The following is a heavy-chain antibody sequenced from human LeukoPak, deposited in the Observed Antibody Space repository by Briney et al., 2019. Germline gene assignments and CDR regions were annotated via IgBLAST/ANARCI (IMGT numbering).Heavy chain of an antibody. J-gene: IGHJ4*02. Sequence: GGSLRLSCAASGFTVSSNYMSRVRQAPGKGLECVSVIYSGGGTYYAAAVKGRFTISRDNSKNTLYLQMNSLRAEDTAVYYCARLYWGSGFDYWGQGTLVTVSS. V-gene: IGHV3-66*01. CDR3: ARLYWGSGFDY. D-gene: IGHD2-8*02. CDR2: IYSGGGT. CDR1: GFTVSSNY.